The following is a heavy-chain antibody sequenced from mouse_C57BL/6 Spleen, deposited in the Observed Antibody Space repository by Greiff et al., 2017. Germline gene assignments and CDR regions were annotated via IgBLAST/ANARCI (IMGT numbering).Heavy chain of an antibody. J-gene: IGHJ4*01. D-gene: IGHD2-4*01. Sequence: VQLQQPGAELVKPGASVKLSCKASGYTFTSYWMHWVKQRPGRGLEWIGRIDPNSGGTKYNEKFKSKATLTVYKPSSTAYMQISSLTSEDSAVYYWARSGGLRRAGMDYWCQGTLVTVSS. V-gene: IGHV1-72*01. CDR1: GYTFTSYW. CDR3: ARSGGLRRAGMDY. CDR2: IDPNSGGT.